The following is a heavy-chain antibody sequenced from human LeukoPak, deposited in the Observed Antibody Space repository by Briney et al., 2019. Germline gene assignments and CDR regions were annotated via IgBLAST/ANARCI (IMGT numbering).Heavy chain of an antibody. D-gene: IGHD1-26*01. CDR1: GGSISSGSYY. Sequence: SETLSLTCTVSGGSISSGSYYWSWIRQPAGKGLEWIGRIYTSGSTNYNPSLKSRVTISVDTSKNQFSLKLSSVTAADTAVYYCARAIEVGAMTPFDYWGQRTLVTVSS. CDR2: IYTSGST. V-gene: IGHV4-61*02. CDR3: ARAIEVGAMTPFDY. J-gene: IGHJ4*02.